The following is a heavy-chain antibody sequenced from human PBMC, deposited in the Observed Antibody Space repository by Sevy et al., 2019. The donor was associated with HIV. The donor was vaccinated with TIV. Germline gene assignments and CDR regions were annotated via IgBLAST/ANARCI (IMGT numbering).Heavy chain of an antibody. Sequence: GGSLRLSCTASGFTFGDYAMSWFRQAPGKGLEWVGFIRSKAYGGTTEYATSVKGSFTKSRKDSKSIAYLQMNSLKTEDTAVYYCTRDQWLETLDYWGQGTLVTVSS. D-gene: IGHD6-19*01. CDR2: IRSKAYGGTT. J-gene: IGHJ4*02. V-gene: IGHV3-49*03. CDR3: TRDQWLETLDY. CDR1: GFTFGDYA.